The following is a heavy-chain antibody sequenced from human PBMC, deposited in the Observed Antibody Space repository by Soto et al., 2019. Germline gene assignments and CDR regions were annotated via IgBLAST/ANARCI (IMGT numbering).Heavy chain of an antibody. V-gene: IGHV3-33*01. CDR1: GYTFTGYY. CDR2: IWYDGNNK. D-gene: IGHD6-13*01. Sequence: SCKASGYTFTGYYMHWVRQAPGQGLEWMAVIWYDGNNKFYADSVKGRFTISRDNSRNMLYLQMNSLRADDTALYYCASRIAAARPFDVWGQGTMVTVSS. CDR3: ASRIAAARPFDV. J-gene: IGHJ3*01.